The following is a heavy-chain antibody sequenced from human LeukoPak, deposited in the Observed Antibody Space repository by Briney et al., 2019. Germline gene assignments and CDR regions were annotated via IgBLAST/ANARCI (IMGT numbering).Heavy chain of an antibody. CDR1: GGSIGSYY. V-gene: IGHV4-59*01. CDR3: ARDRDYVGGFDP. CDR2: ISYSGST. J-gene: IGHJ5*02. D-gene: IGHD2-21*01. Sequence: SETLSLTCTVSGGSIGSYYWSWIRQPPGKGLEWIGYISYSGSTNYNPSLRSRVTISVDTSENHFSLKVTSVTAADTAVYYCARDRDYVGGFDPWGQGILVTVSS.